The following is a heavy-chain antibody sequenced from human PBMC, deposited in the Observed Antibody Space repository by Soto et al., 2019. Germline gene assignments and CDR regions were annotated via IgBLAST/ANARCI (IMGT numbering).Heavy chain of an antibody. CDR2: IKEDGSEK. J-gene: IGHJ4*02. CDR3: ARIRRNSPDAN. CDR1: GFTFSSEW. V-gene: IGHV3-7*01. D-gene: IGHD5-18*01. Sequence: EVQLVESGGGLVQPGGSLRLSCAASGFTFSSEWMRWVRQAPGEGLEWVATIKEDGSEKYYVGSVKGRFTISRDNAKNSLYLQMNSLRAEDTAIYYCARIRRNSPDANWGQGTLVTVSS.